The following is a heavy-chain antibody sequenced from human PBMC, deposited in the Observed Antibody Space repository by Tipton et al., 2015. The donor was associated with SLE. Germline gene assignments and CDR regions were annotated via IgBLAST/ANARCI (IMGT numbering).Heavy chain of an antibody. V-gene: IGHV4-34*01. CDR1: GGSFSGYY. CDR3: ARGRLLRSVAFDI. Sequence: TLSLTCAVYGGSFSGYYWSWIRQPPGKGLEWIGEINHSGSTNYNPSLKGRVTISVDTSKNQFSLKLSSVTAADTAVYYCARGRLLRSVAFDIWGQGTMVTVSS. CDR2: INHSGST. J-gene: IGHJ3*02. D-gene: IGHD3-3*01.